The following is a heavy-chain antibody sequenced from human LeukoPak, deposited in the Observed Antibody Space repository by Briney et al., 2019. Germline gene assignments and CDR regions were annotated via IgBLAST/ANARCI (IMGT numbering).Heavy chain of an antibody. CDR2: ISYEGSNK. CDR1: GFTFSSSG. J-gene: IGHJ4*02. V-gene: IGHV3-30*03. CDR3: AVDRCRSTSCHLDY. D-gene: IGHD2-2*01. Sequence: GRSLRLSCPASGFTFSSSGTHWVRHAPSKGLEWLAFISYEGSNKYYADSVKGRFTISRDNSKNTLYLQMNSLRAEDTAVYYCAVDRCRSTSCHLDYWGQGTLVTVSS.